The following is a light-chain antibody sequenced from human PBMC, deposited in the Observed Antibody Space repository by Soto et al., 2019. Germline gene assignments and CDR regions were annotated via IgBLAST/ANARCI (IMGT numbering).Light chain of an antibody. Sequence: DIQVTQSPSTLSASVGSRLTMTCRASQSVSNWLAWYQQKPGKAPKLMIYAASSLQSEVPSRFSGSGYGTDFTLTISSLQTEDSATYYCQQANNFPITFGQGTRLEIK. CDR2: AAS. J-gene: IGKJ5*01. CDR1: QSVSNW. V-gene: IGKV1-12*01. CDR3: QQANNFPIT.